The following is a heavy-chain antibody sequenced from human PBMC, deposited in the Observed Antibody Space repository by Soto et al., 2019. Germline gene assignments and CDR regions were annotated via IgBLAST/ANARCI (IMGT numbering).Heavy chain of an antibody. CDR3: ARGGDITMVRGVIINYCYGMAV. J-gene: IGHJ6*02. CDR2: MNPNSGNT. Sequence: ASVKVSCKASGYTFTSYGINWVRQATGQGVEWMGWMNPNSGNTGYAQKFQGRVTMTRNTSISTAYMELSSLRSEDTAVYYCARGGDITMVRGVIINYCYGMAVWGQGTTVTVSS. V-gene: IGHV1-8*01. D-gene: IGHD3-10*01. CDR1: GYTFTSYG.